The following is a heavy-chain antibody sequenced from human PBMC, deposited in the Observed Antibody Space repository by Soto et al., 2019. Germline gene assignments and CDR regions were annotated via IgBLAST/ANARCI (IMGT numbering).Heavy chain of an antibody. V-gene: IGHV1-18*01. CDR3: ARDLYDFWSGYSAAPFGP. Sequence: QVQVVQSGAEVKKPGASVKVSCKASGYTFTSYGISWVRQAPGQGLEWMGWISTYNGNTNYAQKLQGRVTMTTDTPTSTAYRELRSLRSDDTAVYDCARDLYDFWSGYSAAPFGPWGQGTLVTVSS. J-gene: IGHJ5*02. CDR2: ISTYNGNT. CDR1: GYTFTSYG. D-gene: IGHD3-3*01.